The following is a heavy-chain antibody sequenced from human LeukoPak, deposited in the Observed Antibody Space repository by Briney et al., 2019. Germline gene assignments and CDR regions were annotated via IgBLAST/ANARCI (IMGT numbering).Heavy chain of an antibody. J-gene: IGHJ4*02. Sequence: PGGSLRLSCAASGFTFSSFSMNWVRQAPGEGLEWVANIKQDGSETYYVDSVKGRFTISRDNAKNSLSLQMNSLRAEDTAVYYCARQRGSGCLDYWGQGTLVTVSS. D-gene: IGHD6-19*01. CDR3: ARQRGSGCLDY. V-gene: IGHV3-7*01. CDR2: IKQDGSET. CDR1: GFTFSSFS.